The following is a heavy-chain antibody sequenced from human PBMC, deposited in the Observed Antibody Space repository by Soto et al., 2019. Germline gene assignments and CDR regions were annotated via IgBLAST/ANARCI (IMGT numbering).Heavy chain of an antibody. Sequence: QVRLVESGGGLVTPGGSLRVSCAASGFTFGNYYMSWIRQAPGKGLEWVSSISSRDLSIFYSDSVKGRFTISRDNSNNSPFMHITGLRAADTAVYYCARVSVTGWHVNGRGYFDHWGQGALVTVSS. CDR3: ARVSVTGWHVNGRGYFDH. CDR1: GFTFGNYY. J-gene: IGHJ4*02. D-gene: IGHD6-19*01. CDR2: ISSRDLSI. V-gene: IGHV3-11*01.